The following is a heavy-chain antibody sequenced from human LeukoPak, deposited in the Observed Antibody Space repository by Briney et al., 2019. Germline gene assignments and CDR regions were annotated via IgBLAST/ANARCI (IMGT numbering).Heavy chain of an antibody. CDR2: ISYDGNNK. D-gene: IGHD4-17*01. J-gene: IGHJ4*02. CDR1: GFTFSSYW. CDR3: APDEGGDYVGLDY. V-gene: IGHV3-30*03. Sequence: GGSLRLSCAASGFTFSSYWMHWVRQAPGKGLEWVALISYDGNNKYYADAVKGRFTTSRDNSKNTLYLQMSSLRTEDTAMYYCAPDEGGDYVGLDYWGRGTLVTVSS.